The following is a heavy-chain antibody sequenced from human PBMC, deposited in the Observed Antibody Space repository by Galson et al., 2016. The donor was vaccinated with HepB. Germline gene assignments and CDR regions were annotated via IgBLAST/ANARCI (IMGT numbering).Heavy chain of an antibody. D-gene: IGHD6-6*01. J-gene: IGHJ5*02. CDR2: ISYSGST. CDR1: GGSISSSGSY. V-gene: IGHV4-31*03. Sequence: TLSLTCTVSGGSISSSGSYWSWIRQHPGKGLEWIGYISYSGSTYYNPSLKSRITISVDTSKNQFSLKLSSVTAADTAVYYCARGKRGSEYSSLALRWGHATKRFDPWGQGTLVTVSS. CDR3: ARGKRGSEYSSLALRWGHATKRFDP.